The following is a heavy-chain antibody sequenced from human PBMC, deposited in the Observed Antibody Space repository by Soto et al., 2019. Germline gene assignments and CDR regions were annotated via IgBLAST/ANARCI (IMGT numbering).Heavy chain of an antibody. CDR1: GFTFSDYA. CDR2: VGGSDDDK. V-gene: IGHV3-23*01. D-gene: IGHD2-8*01. Sequence: EVQLLESGGGVVQPGGSLRLSCAASGFTFSDYAMSWVRQTPGKGLQWVSGVGGSDDDKHYADSVRGRFIVSRDNSKNTLYLQMNSLRADDTAIYYCAKDATSFNGVWAPFDMWGPGKEVTVSS. CDR3: AKDATSFNGVWAPFDM. J-gene: IGHJ3*02.